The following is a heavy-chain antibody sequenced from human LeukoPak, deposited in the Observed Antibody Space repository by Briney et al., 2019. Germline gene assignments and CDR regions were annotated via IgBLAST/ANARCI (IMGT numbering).Heavy chain of an antibody. V-gene: IGHV3-23*01. CDR3: AKVSSGYWYYFDY. J-gene: IGHJ4*02. Sequence: GGSLRLSCAASGFTFSSYAMSWVRQAPGKGLEWVSAISGSGDSTYYADSVKGRFTISRDNSKNTLYLQMNSLRAEDTAVYYCAKVSSGYWYYFDYWGQGTLVTVSS. D-gene: IGHD3-22*01. CDR2: ISGSGDST. CDR1: GFTFSSYA.